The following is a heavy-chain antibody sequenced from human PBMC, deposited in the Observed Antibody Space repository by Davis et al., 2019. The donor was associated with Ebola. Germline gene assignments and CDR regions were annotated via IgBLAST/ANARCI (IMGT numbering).Heavy chain of an antibody. V-gene: IGHV3-11*01. CDR2: ISSSGSTI. CDR1: GFTFSDYY. J-gene: IGHJ6*02. D-gene: IGHD6-13*01. Sequence: GGSLRLSCAASGFTFSDYYMSWIRQAPGKGLEWVSYISSSGSTIYYADSVKGRFTISRDNAKNSLYLQMNSLRAEDTAVYYCARDRGIAAAGHYYYGMDVWGQGTTVTVSS. CDR3: ARDRGIAAAGHYYYGMDV.